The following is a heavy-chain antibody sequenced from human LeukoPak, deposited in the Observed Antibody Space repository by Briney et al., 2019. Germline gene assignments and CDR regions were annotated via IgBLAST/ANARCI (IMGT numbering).Heavy chain of an antibody. Sequence: GGSLRLSCAASGFTFSSYSMNWVRQAPGKGLEWVSYISSSSSTIYYADFVKGRFTISRDNSKNTLYLQMNSLRAEDTAVYYCAKDLRGSYCTSYFDYWGQGTLVTVSS. CDR1: GFTFSSYS. J-gene: IGHJ4*02. CDR2: ISSSSSTI. D-gene: IGHD1-26*01. V-gene: IGHV3-48*01. CDR3: AKDLRGSYCTSYFDY.